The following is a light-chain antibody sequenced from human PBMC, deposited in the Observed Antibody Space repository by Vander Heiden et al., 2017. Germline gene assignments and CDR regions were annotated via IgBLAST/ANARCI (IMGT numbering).Light chain of an antibody. CDR3: QQYNTWPSYT. CDR2: GAS. J-gene: IGKJ2*01. CDR1: QSVSSN. Sequence: EIVLTQSLATLSVSPGERATLSCRASQSVSSNLAWYQQKPGQAPRLLIYGASTRATVIPARFSGSGSGTEVTLTISSLQSEDFAVYYCQQYNTWPSYTFGQGTKLEIK. V-gene: IGKV3-15*01.